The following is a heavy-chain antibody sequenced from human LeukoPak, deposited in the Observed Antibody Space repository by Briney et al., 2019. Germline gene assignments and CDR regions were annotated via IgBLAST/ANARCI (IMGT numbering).Heavy chain of an antibody. CDR2: INSDENSA. J-gene: IGHJ4*02. CDR3: VRGPYYYDSGNYYRGID. D-gene: IGHD3-10*01. CDR1: GFTFSNNW. Sequence: PGGSLRLSCAASGFTFSNNWMHWVRQVPGKGLLWVSRINSDENSASYADSVKGRFTISRDNAKNTLYMQMNSLRVEDTAVYYCVRGPYYYDSGNYYRGIDWGQGTLVTVSS. V-gene: IGHV3-74*01.